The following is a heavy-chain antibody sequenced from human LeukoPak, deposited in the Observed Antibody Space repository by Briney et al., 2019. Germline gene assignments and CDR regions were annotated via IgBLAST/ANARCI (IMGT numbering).Heavy chain of an antibody. CDR2: IDPSGGST. D-gene: IGHD5-24*01. Sequence: EASVKVSCKASGYTFTRYYMHWVRRALGQGLEWMGIIDPSGGSTSYAQNFQGGVTMTRDATTSTVYLELSSLRYEDTAVYYCARDFGEMPNYWGQGTLVTVSS. J-gene: IGHJ4*02. V-gene: IGHV1-46*01. CDR3: ARDFGEMPNY. CDR1: GYTFTRYY.